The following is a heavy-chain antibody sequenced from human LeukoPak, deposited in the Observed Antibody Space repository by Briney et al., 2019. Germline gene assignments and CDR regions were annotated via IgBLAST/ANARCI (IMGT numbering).Heavy chain of an antibody. CDR2: ISGSGGST. D-gene: IGHD2-2*02. J-gene: IGHJ4*02. V-gene: IGHV3-23*01. CDR3: AKVSQIYCSSTSCYNDY. Sequence: GGSLRPSCAASGFTFSSYAMSWVRQAPGKGLEWVSAISGSGGSTYYADSVKGRFTISRDNSKNTLYLQMNSLRAEDTAVYYCAKVSQIYCSSTSCYNDYWGQGTLVTVSS. CDR1: GFTFSSYA.